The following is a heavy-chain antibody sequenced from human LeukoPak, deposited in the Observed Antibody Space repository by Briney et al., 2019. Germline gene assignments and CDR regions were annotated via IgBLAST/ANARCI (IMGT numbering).Heavy chain of an antibody. CDR2: ISSSSSYI. Sequence: GGSLRLSCAASGFTFNSYSMNWVRQAPGKGLVWVSSISSSSSYIYYADSVKGRFTISRDNAKNSLYLQMNSLRAEDTAVYFCARDEKGYSSSGPADYWGRGTLVTVSS. CDR1: GFTFNSYS. CDR3: ARDEKGYSSSGPADY. D-gene: IGHD6-6*01. J-gene: IGHJ4*02. V-gene: IGHV3-21*01.